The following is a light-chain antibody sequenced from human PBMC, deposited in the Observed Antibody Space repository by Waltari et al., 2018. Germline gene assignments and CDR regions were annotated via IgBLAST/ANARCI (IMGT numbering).Light chain of an antibody. V-gene: IGKV3D-15*01. CDR1: RLVSSK. J-gene: IGKJ1*01. CDR3: QQYYSSPRT. Sequence: EIVMTQSPATLSVSPGESATPSCRASRLVSSKSVWYQQQPGQAPRLLINGASTRATGIPARFSGSGSGTEFTLTISSLQSEDFAVYYCQQYYSSPRTFGQGTKVEIK. CDR2: GAS.